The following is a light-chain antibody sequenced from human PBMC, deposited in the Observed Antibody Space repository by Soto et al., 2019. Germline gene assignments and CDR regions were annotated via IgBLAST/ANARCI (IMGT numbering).Light chain of an antibody. CDR2: GAS. V-gene: IGKV3-15*01. Sequence: EIVMKQSPATLSVSPGERATLSCRASQSVSSNLAWYQQKPGQAPRLLIYGASTRATGIPARFSGSGSGTEFTLTISSLQSEDFAVYYCRQYNNWPRTFGQGTKVDIK. CDR1: QSVSSN. CDR3: RQYNNWPRT. J-gene: IGKJ1*01.